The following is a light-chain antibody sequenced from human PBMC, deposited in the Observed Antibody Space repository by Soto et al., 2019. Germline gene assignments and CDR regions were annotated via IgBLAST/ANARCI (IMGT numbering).Light chain of an antibody. Sequence: EIVLTKSPCTLSLSTGERATLFCRASQSFTTSQLAWYQQRPGQAPRVLIFGASRRATGFPDRFSGSGSGTDFTLTISSLEPEDSAVNYCQQSASSPRTFGQGTTGEIK. J-gene: IGKJ1*01. CDR2: GAS. V-gene: IGKV3-20*01. CDR1: QSFTTSQ. CDR3: QQSASSPRT.